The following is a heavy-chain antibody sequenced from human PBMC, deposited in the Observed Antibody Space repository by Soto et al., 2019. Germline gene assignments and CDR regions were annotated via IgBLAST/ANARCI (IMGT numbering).Heavy chain of an antibody. CDR2: FDPEDGET. Sequence: ASVKVSCKVSGYTLTELSMHWVQQAPGKGLEWMGGFDPEDGETIYAQKFQGRVTMTEDTSTDTAYMELSSLRSEDTAVYYCATLKDIVVVVAATPYYYGMDVWGQGTTVTVSS. V-gene: IGHV1-24*01. D-gene: IGHD2-15*01. J-gene: IGHJ6*02. CDR1: GYTLTELS. CDR3: ATLKDIVVVVAATPYYYGMDV.